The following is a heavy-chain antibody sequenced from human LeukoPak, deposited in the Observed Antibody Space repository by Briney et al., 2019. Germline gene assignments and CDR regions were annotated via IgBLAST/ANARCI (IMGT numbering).Heavy chain of an antibody. J-gene: IGHJ4*02. CDR3: ARSSSSWYLLGY. CDR2: INPNSGGT. Sequence: GASVKVSCKASGYTFTDYYMHWVRQAPGQGLEWMGWINPNSGGTNYAQRFQGRVTMTWDTSISTPYMELSRLTSDDSAVYYCARSSSSWYLLGYWGQGTLVTVSS. V-gene: IGHV1-2*02. CDR1: GYTFTDYY. D-gene: IGHD6-13*01.